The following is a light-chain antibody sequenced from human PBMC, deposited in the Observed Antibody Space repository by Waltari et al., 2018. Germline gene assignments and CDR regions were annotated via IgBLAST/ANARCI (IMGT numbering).Light chain of an antibody. CDR2: KAS. CDR3: QHYYSDSRA. Sequence: DIQMTQSPSTLSASVGDRVTITCRASQSISRWLAWCQQKTGKAPKPLIYKASSLASDVPSRFSGSGFGTDFTLTISSLQPDDFATYYCQHYYSDSRAFGQGTKVEVK. CDR1: QSISRW. J-gene: IGKJ1*01. V-gene: IGKV1-5*03.